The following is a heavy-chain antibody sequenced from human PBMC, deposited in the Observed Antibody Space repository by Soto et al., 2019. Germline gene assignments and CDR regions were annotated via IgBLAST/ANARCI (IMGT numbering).Heavy chain of an antibody. D-gene: IGHD2-2*01. J-gene: IGHJ5*02. Sequence: GGSLRLSCAASGFTFSSYAMHWVRQAPGKGLEWVAVISYDGSNKYYADSVKGRFTISRDNSKNTLYLQMNSLRAEDTAVYYCARDFQQYCSSTSCYSPPWFDPWGQGTLVTVSS. CDR2: ISYDGSNK. CDR1: GFTFSSYA. V-gene: IGHV3-30-3*01. CDR3: ARDFQQYCSSTSCYSPPWFDP.